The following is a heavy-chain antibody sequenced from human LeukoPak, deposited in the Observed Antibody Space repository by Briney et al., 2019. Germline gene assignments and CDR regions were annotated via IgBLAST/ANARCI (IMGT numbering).Heavy chain of an antibody. J-gene: IGHJ6*02. Sequence: SETLSLTCTVSGGSISSSSYYWGWIRQPPGKGLEWIGSIYYSGSTYYNPSLKSRVTMSVDTSKNQFSLKLSSVTAADTAVYYCARDGDWVSGSYYNYYYYGMDVWGQGTTVTVSS. CDR2: IYYSGST. CDR3: ARDGDWVSGSYYNYYYYGMDV. V-gene: IGHV4-39*07. D-gene: IGHD3-10*01. CDR1: GGSISSSSYY.